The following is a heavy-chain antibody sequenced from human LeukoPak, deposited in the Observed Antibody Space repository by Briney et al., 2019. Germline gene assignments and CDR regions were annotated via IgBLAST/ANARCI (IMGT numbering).Heavy chain of an antibody. CDR2: ISGRGSST. V-gene: IGHV3-23*01. Sequence: PGGSLRLSCAAPRLTFNSYAMNWVRQAPGKGLEWVSAISGRGSSTYYADSVKGRFTISRDNVDNVVYLEMNSLGAEDTATYYCARVAVSGPTGWFDSWGQGTLVIVSS. D-gene: IGHD2-8*02. J-gene: IGHJ5*01. CDR1: RLTFNSYA. CDR3: ARVAVSGPTGWFDS.